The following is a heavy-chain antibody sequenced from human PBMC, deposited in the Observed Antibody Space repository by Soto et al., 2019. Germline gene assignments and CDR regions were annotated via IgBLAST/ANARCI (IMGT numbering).Heavy chain of an antibody. Sequence: SETLSLTCAVGDESFSVYYWTWIRQPPGKGLEWLGEINHAGSTNYNPSLKSRVTMSVDTSKSQFSLKLASVNVAETAVYYCARDSTRRGACDIWGQGTRVTVSS. CDR3: ARDSTRRGACDI. CDR1: DESFSVYY. D-gene: IGHD2-2*01. J-gene: IGHJ3*02. V-gene: IGHV4-34*01. CDR2: INHAGST.